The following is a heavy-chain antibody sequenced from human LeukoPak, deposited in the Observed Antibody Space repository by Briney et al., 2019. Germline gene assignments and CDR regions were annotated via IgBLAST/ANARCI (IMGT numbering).Heavy chain of an antibody. J-gene: IGHJ4*02. V-gene: IGHV1-2*02. CDR1: GYTFTGKF. CDR2: IDPNSGGT. D-gene: IGHD5-12*01. CDR3: ARDSAGGYLDY. Sequence: ASVKVSCKASGYTFTGKFLHWVRQAPGHGLEWMGWIDPNSGGTDYAQKFQGRVTMTGDTSINTAYMELNRLTSDDTAVYYCARDSAGGYLDYWGQGTLVIVSS.